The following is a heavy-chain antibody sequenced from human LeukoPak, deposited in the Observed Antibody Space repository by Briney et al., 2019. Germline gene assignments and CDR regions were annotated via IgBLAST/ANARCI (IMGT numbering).Heavy chain of an antibody. V-gene: IGHV1-3*01. J-gene: IGHJ3*02. D-gene: IGHD6-13*01. Sequence: GASVKVSCKASGYTFTSYAMHWVRQAPGQRLEWMGWINAGNGNTKYSQKFQGRVTITRDTSASTAYMELSSLRSEDTAVYYCARDLRPQGIAAAGRAFDIWGQGTMVTVSS. CDR2: INAGNGNT. CDR3: ARDLRPQGIAAAGRAFDI. CDR1: GYTFTSYA.